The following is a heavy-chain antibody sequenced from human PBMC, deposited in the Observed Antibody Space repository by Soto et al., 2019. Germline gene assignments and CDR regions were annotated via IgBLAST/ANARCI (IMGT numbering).Heavy chain of an antibody. J-gene: IGHJ4*02. CDR3: TMSDGYTFGASVDN. CDR1: GDTFNSYV. CDR2: IITAFGTT. Sequence: QVQLVQSGPEVKKPGSSVKVSCKASGDTFNSYVITWVRQAPGQGLEWLGGIITAFGTTSYEQNLQDRLTIPADEAATTDHMELSSLTSDDTAMYYCTMSDGYTFGASVDNWGQGTLVTVSS. V-gene: IGHV1-69*01. D-gene: IGHD5-18*01.